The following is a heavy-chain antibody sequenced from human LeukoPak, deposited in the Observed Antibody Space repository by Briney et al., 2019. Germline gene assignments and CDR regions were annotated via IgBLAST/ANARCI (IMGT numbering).Heavy chain of an antibody. Sequence: GASVKVSCKASGYTFTGYYMHWVRQAPGQGLEWMGWINPNSGGTNYAQKFQGRVTMTRDTSISTAYMELSRLRSDDTAVYYCARVGFVGSGYYDYWGQGTLVTVSS. D-gene: IGHD3-22*01. CDR1: GYTFTGYY. CDR2: INPNSGGT. CDR3: ARVGFVGSGYYDY. V-gene: IGHV1-2*02. J-gene: IGHJ4*02.